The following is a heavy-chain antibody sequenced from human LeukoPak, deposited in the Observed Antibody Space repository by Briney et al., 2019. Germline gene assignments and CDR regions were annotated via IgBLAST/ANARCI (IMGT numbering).Heavy chain of an antibody. CDR2: IRSKANSYAT. Sequence: GGSLRLSCAASGFTFSGSAMHWVRQASGKGLEWVGRIRSKANSYATAYAASVKGRFTISRDDSKNTADLQMNSLKTEDTAVYYCTKTRGDDSSGYYLFDYWGQGTLVTVSS. CDR1: GFTFSGSA. CDR3: TKTRGDDSSGYYLFDY. J-gene: IGHJ4*02. D-gene: IGHD3-22*01. V-gene: IGHV3-73*01.